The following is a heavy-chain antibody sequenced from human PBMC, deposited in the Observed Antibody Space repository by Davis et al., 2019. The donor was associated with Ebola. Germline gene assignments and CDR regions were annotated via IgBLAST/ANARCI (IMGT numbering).Heavy chain of an antibody. J-gene: IGHJ3*02. CDR1: GGSISSDSYY. V-gene: IGHV4-39*01. D-gene: IGHD1-1*01. CDR3: ASQLERLVFHAFDI. CDR2: IYYSGST. Sequence: SETLSLTCTVSGGSISSDSYYWGWIRQPPGEGLEWIGSIYYSGSTYYNPSLKSRLTISVDTSKNQFSLKLSSVTAADTAVYYCASQLERLVFHAFDIWGQGTMVTVSS.